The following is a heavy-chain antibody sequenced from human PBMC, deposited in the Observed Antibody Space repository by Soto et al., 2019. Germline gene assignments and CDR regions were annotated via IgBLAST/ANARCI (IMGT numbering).Heavy chain of an antibody. V-gene: IGHV4-34*01. J-gene: IGHJ6*02. D-gene: IGHD3-10*01. CDR1: GGSFGGYY. Sequence: PSETLSLTCAVYGGSFGGYYWSWIRQSPEKGLEWIGEINHSGNILYNPSLESRATISVDTSKNQFSLTLSSVTAADTAVYYCARVRRGIIIAQYYYYGMDVWGQGTTVTVSS. CDR2: INHSGNI. CDR3: ARVRRGIIIAQYYYYGMDV.